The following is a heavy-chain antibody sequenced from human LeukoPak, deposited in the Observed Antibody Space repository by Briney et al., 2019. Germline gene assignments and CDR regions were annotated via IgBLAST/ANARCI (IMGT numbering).Heavy chain of an antibody. D-gene: IGHD3-10*01. CDR1: GFTFSSYG. CDR3: AKDRGNYYGSGSPAFDY. V-gene: IGHV3-30*18. CDR2: ISYDGSNK. J-gene: IGHJ4*02. Sequence: PGGSLRLSCAASGFTFSSYGMHWVRQAPGKGLEWVAVISYDGSNKYYADSVKGRFTISRDNSKNTLYLQMNSLRAEDTAVYYCAKDRGNYYGSGSPAFDYWGQGTLVTVSS.